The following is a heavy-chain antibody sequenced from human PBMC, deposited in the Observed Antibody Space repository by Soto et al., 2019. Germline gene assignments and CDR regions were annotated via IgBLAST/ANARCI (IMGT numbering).Heavy chain of an antibody. D-gene: IGHD3-3*01. Sequence: SETLSLTCTVYGGCISSSSYYWGWIRQPPGKGLAWLGSIYYSGSTYYNPSLKSRVTISVDTSKNQFSLKLSSVTAADTAVYYCARHRSGGDFWSGYYALNYYYYYYMDVWGKGTTVT. J-gene: IGHJ6*03. CDR1: GGCISSSSYY. CDR2: IYYSGST. V-gene: IGHV4-39*01. CDR3: ARHRSGGDFWSGYYALNYYYYYYMDV.